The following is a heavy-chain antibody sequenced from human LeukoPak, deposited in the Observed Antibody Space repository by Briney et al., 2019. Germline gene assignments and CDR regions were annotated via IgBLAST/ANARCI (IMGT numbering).Heavy chain of an antibody. CDR3: AKARGATVNDPVDS. CDR2: FGGAGRGST. D-gene: IGHD1-26*01. J-gene: IGHJ5*01. V-gene: IGHV3-23*01. CDR1: GFTFSPFA. Sequence: GGFLRLSCAASGFTFSPFAMSWVRQAPGQGLEWVSSFGGAGRGSTYHADSVKGRFTISRDDAKNTLYLQMNSLRVEDTAVYRCAKARGATVNDPVDSWGQGTLVTVSS.